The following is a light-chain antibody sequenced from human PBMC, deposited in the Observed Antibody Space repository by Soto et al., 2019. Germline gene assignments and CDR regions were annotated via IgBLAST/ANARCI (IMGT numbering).Light chain of an antibody. Sequence: DIVMTQSPDSLAVSLGERATINCKSSQSVLYNFNHKNQLAWYQQRPGQPPKLLIYWASTRESGVPDRFSGSGSGTDFTLTISSLQAEDVAVYYCQQYYSAPRTFGQGTTVEIK. CDR1: QSVLYNFNHKNQ. V-gene: IGKV4-1*01. CDR2: WAS. CDR3: QQYYSAPRT. J-gene: IGKJ1*01.